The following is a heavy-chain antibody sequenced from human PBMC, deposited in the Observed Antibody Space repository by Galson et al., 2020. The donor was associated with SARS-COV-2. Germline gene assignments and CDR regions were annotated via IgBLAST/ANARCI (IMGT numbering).Heavy chain of an antibody. CDR2: IYWDDDK. Sequence: SGPTLVKPTQTLTLTCTFSGFSLSTSGVGVGWIRQPPGKALEWLALIYWDDDKRYSPSLKSRLTITKDTSKNQVVLTMTNMDPVDTATYYCAHCTYYYDSSGYYYTVFGMDVWGQGTTVTVSS. J-gene: IGHJ6*02. CDR1: GFSLSTSGVG. D-gene: IGHD3-22*01. V-gene: IGHV2-5*02. CDR3: AHCTYYYDSSGYYYTVFGMDV.